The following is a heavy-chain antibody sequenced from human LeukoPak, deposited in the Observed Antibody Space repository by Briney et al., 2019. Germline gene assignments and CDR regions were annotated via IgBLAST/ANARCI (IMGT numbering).Heavy chain of an antibody. D-gene: IGHD3-22*01. CDR2: IYYSGDT. Sequence: PSETLSLTCIVPGGSITSDYWTWIRQTPGKGLEWIGHIYYSGDTNYNPSLSSRATISVDTSKNQVSLTLTSVTAADTAVYYCARRTYDYESGYYYGRGWFDPWGQGTLVTVSS. CDR1: GGSITSDY. V-gene: IGHV4-59*08. CDR3: ARRTYDYESGYYYGRGWFDP. J-gene: IGHJ5*02.